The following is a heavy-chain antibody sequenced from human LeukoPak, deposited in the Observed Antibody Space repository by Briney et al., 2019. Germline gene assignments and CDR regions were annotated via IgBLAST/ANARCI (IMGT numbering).Heavy chain of an antibody. J-gene: IGHJ6*02. CDR3: ASGRDYYYYGMDV. CDR1: GFTFSGYA. V-gene: IGHV3-21*04. D-gene: IGHD1-1*01. Sequence: GGSLRLSCAASGFTFSGYAMTWVRQAPGKGLEWVSTISTSASDSHYADSVKGRFTISRDNARNSQFLQMNSLRAEDTAVYYCASGRDYYYYGMDVWGQGTTVTVSS. CDR2: ISTSASDS.